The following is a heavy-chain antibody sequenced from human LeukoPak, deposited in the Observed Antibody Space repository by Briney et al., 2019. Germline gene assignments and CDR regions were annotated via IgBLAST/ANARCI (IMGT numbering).Heavy chain of an antibody. J-gene: IGHJ4*02. V-gene: IGHV1-69*13. CDR3: ARGRVRGDYGDWYYFDY. Sequence: SVKVSCKASGGTFCSYAISWVRQAAGQGLEWMGGIIPIFGTANYAQKFQGRVTITADESTSTAYMELSSLRSEDTAVYYCARGRVRGDYGDWYYFDYWGQGTLVTVSS. CDR2: IIPIFGTA. CDR1: GGTFCSYA. D-gene: IGHD4-17*01.